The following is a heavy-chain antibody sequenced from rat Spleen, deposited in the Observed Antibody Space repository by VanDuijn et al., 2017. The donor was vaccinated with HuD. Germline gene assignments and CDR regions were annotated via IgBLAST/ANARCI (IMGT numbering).Heavy chain of an antibody. CDR2: ITNASGGT. Sequence: EVQLVESGGGLVQPGRTLKLSCAASGLSFSNYYMAWVRQAPGKGLEWVASITNASGGTHYPDSVKGRFTISRDNAKSTLYLQMNDLRSEDTATYYCTRAMYTTDYYYAKGYYVMDAWGQGASVTVSS. J-gene: IGHJ4*01. V-gene: IGHV5-27*01. CDR1: GLSFSNYY. D-gene: IGHD1-6*01. CDR3: TRAMYTTDYYYAKGYYVMDA.